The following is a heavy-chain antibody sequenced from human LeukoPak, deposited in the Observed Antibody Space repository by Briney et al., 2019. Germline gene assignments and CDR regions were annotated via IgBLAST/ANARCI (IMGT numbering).Heavy chain of an antibody. Sequence: GESLKISCKGSGYSFTSYWIGWVRQMPGKGLEWMGIIYPGDSDTRYSPSFQGQVTISADKSISTAYLQWSSLKASDTAMYYCARLSGYCSSTSCYWDYYYYYMDVWGKGTTVTVSS. J-gene: IGHJ6*03. CDR3: ARLSGYCSSTSCYWDYYYYYMDV. D-gene: IGHD2-2*01. CDR2: IYPGDSDT. CDR1: GYSFTSYW. V-gene: IGHV5-51*01.